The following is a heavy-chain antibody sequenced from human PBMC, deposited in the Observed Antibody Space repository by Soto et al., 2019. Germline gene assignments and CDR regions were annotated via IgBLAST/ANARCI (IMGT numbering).Heavy chain of an antibody. D-gene: IGHD3-22*01. J-gene: IGHJ5*02. Sequence: QVQLVQSGAEVKKPGSSVKVSCKASGGTFASYAISWVRQAPGQGLEWMGDIIPIFATPHYAQKFQGRLTIFADTSTNTAYMELSSLRSEDTAVYYCARNENPFYFDSSDISGRDWFDPWGQGTLVTVSS. CDR1: GGTFASYA. CDR2: IIPIFATP. CDR3: ARNENPFYFDSSDISGRDWFDP. V-gene: IGHV1-69*06.